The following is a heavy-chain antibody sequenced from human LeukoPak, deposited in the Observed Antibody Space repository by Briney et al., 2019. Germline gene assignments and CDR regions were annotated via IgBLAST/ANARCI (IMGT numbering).Heavy chain of an antibody. Sequence: SETLSLTCTVSGGSISSYYWSWIRQPPGKGLEWIGYIYYSGSTNYNPSLKSRVTISVDTSKNQFSLKLSSVTAADTAVYYCASGGRRTTVTTFDYWGQGTLVTVSS. J-gene: IGHJ4*02. CDR2: IYYSGST. D-gene: IGHD4-17*01. V-gene: IGHV4-59*08. CDR3: ASGGRRTTVTTFDY. CDR1: GGSISSYY.